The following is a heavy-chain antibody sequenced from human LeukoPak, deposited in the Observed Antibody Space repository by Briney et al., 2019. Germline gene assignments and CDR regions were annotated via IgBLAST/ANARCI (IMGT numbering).Heavy chain of an antibody. CDR1: GYSISSGYY. CDR2: IYHRGST. V-gene: IGHV4-38-2*02. Sequence: SETLSLTCTVSGYSISSGYYWGWIRQPPGKGLEWIGSIYHRGSTYYNPPLKSRVTISADTSKNQFSLKLSSVTAADTAVYYCARSRWLQPPFDYWGQGTLVTVSS. D-gene: IGHD5-24*01. CDR3: ARSRWLQPPFDY. J-gene: IGHJ4*02.